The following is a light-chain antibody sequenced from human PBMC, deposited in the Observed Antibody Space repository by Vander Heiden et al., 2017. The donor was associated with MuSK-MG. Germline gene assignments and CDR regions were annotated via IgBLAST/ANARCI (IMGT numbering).Light chain of an antibody. CDR2: DVS. CDR3: NSYTTSGHVI. Sequence: QSALTQPASVSGSAGQSITISCTGTSSDVGAYNFVSWYQQHPGKAPKLRIYDVSKRPSGVSNRFSGSKSGNTASLTISGLQAEDEADYYCNSYTTSGHVIFGGGTKLTVL. V-gene: IGLV2-14*03. J-gene: IGLJ2*01. CDR1: SSDVGAYNF.